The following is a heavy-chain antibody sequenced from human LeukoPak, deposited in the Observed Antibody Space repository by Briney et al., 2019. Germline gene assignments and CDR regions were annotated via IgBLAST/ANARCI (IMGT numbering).Heavy chain of an antibody. V-gene: IGHV3-23*01. CDR1: GFTFSSYA. D-gene: IGHD5-24*01. J-gene: IGHJ6*03. CDR2: INDSGGTT. Sequence: GGSLRLSCAASGFTFSSYAMSWVRQAPGKGPEWVSVINDSGGTTYYADSVKGRFTISRDNAKNSLYLQMNSLRAEDTAVYYCARGWLQFPHYYYYYMDVWGKGTTVTVSS. CDR3: ARGWLQFPHYYYYYMDV.